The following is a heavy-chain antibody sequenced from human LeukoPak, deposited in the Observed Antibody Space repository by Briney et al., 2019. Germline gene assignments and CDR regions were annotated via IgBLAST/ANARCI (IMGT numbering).Heavy chain of an antibody. CDR1: GGSFSGYY. J-gene: IGHJ5*02. D-gene: IGHD3-3*01. CDR2: INHSGST. V-gene: IGHV4-34*01. CDR3: ARGLRYYDFWSGYPGAWFDP. Sequence: SETLSLTCAVYGGSFSGYYWSWIRQPPGKGLEWIGEINHSGSTNYNPSLKSRVTISVDTSKNQFSLKLSSVTAADTAVYYCARGLRYYDFWSGYPGAWFDPWGQGTLVTVPS.